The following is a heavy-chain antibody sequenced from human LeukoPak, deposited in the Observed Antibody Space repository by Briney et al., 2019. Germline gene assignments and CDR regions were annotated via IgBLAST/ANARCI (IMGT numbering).Heavy chain of an antibody. J-gene: IGHJ4*02. CDR3: AKDPSWSGYFDY. Sequence: PGGSLGLSCAASGFTFSSYAMSWVRQAPGKGLEWVSAISGSGGSTYYADSVKGRFTISRDNSKNTQYLQMNSLRAEDTAVYYCAKDPSWSGYFDYWGQGTLVTVSS. CDR1: GFTFSSYA. CDR2: ISGSGGST. D-gene: IGHD6-13*01. V-gene: IGHV3-23*01.